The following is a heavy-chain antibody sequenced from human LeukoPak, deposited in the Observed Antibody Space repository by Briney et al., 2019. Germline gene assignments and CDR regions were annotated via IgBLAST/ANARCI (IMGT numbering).Heavy chain of an antibody. CDR3: ARVPCVTTSCSPINWFDP. D-gene: IGHD2-2*01. CDR2: ISSSGGDT. Sequence: GGSLRLSCAASGFTFSSHAMSWVRQAPGKGLEWVSAISSSGGDTYYGGSVKGRFTISRDNSKSTLYLQMNSLRADDTAVYYCARVPCVTTSCSPINWFDPWGQGTLVTVSS. V-gene: IGHV3-23*01. J-gene: IGHJ5*02. CDR1: GFTFSSHA.